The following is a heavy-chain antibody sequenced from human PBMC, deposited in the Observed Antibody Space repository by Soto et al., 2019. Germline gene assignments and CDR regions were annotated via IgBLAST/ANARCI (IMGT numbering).Heavy chain of an antibody. CDR1: GYTFTDYG. CDR2: NNSYNGVT. CDR3: ARNRYIRGSFDY. Sequence: QVQLVQAGAEVKKPGASVKVSCKASGYTFTDYGSTWVLQAPGQGLQWMGWNNSYNGVTNNAHSFQGRVSMTTDTSTSKAYLELSSLRSDDTAVFYCARNRYIRGSFDYWGQGSLVTVSS. D-gene: IGHD1-1*01. J-gene: IGHJ4*02. V-gene: IGHV1-18*01.